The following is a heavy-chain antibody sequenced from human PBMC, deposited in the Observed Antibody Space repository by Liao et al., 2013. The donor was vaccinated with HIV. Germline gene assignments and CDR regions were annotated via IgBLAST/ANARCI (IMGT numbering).Heavy chain of an antibody. CDR3: ARDAYFDWDNWFDP. J-gene: IGHJ5*02. Sequence: QLQLQESGPGLVKPSETLSLTCTVSGGSISSGSYYWSWIRQPPGKGLEWIGEINHSGSTNYNPSLKSRVTISVDTSKIQFSLKLSSVTAADTAVYYCARDAYFDWDNWFDPWGQGTLVTVSS. D-gene: IGHD3-9*01. CDR2: INHSGST. CDR1: GGSISSGSYY. V-gene: IGHV4-39*07.